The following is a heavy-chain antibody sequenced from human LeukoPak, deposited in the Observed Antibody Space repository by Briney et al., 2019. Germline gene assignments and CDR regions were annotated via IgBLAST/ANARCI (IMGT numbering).Heavy chain of an antibody. J-gene: IGHJ3*02. CDR3: VGRGI. CDR1: GGSISSYY. CDR2: IYYSGST. V-gene: IGHV4-59*01. Sequence: SETLSLTCTVSGGSISSYYWSWIRQPPGKGLEWIGYIYYSGSTNYNPSLKSRVTISVDTSKNQFSLKLSSVTAADTAVYYCVGRGIWGQGTMLTVSS. D-gene: IGHD1-26*01.